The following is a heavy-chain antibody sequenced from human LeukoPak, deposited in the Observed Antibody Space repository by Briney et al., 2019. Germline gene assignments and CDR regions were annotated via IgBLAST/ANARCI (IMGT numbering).Heavy chain of an antibody. D-gene: IGHD4-17*01. J-gene: IGHJ4*02. CDR1: GFTFSSYW. CDR3: ARDTYGDYSLDF. V-gene: IGHV3-21*01. Sequence: PGGSLRLSCEASGFTFSSYWMSWVRQAPGKGLEWVSSINSVGTYVYYADSVEGRFTISRDNAKNSLYLQMNSLRVEDTAVYYCARDTYGDYSLDFWGQGTLVTVSS. CDR2: INSVGTYV.